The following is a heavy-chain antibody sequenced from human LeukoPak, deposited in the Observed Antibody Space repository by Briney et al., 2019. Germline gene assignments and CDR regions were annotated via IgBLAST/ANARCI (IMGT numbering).Heavy chain of an antibody. J-gene: IGHJ3*02. Sequence: KASETLSLTCTVSGYSISSGYYWGWIRQPPGKGLEWIGEINHSGSTNYNPSLKSRVTISVDTSKNQFSLKLSSVTAADAAVYYCARQNFDWAKPSYAFDIWGQGTMVTVSS. CDR3: ARQNFDWAKPSYAFDI. V-gene: IGHV4-38-2*02. D-gene: IGHD3-9*01. CDR2: INHSGST. CDR1: GYSISSGYY.